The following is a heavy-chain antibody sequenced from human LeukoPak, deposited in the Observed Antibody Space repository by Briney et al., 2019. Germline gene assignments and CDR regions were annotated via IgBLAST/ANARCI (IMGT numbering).Heavy chain of an antibody. CDR3: ARGGFGSSSYTY. D-gene: IGHD6-13*01. J-gene: IGHJ4*02. Sequence: KPSQTLSLTCVVSGASISSGGYSWSWIRQPPGKGLEWIGCIYHSGGTHYNPSLKSRVTISVDTSKNQFSLKLSSVTAADTAVYYCARGGFGSSSYTYWGQGTLVTVSS. CDR2: IYHSGGT. CDR1: GASISSGGYS. V-gene: IGHV4-30-2*01.